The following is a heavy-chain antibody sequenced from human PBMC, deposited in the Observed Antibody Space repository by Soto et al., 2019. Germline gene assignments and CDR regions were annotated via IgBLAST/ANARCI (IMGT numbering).Heavy chain of an antibody. V-gene: IGHV4-31*03. CDR2: IYYSGST. CDR3: ASGGWTGNYFDY. Sequence: PSETLSLSCTVSGGSISSGGYYWSWIRQHPGKGLEWIGYIYYSGSTYYNPSLKSRVTISVDTSKNQFSLKLSSVTAADTAVYYCASGGWTGNYFDYWGQGTLVTAPQ. CDR1: GGSISSGGYY. J-gene: IGHJ4*02. D-gene: IGHD3-16*01.